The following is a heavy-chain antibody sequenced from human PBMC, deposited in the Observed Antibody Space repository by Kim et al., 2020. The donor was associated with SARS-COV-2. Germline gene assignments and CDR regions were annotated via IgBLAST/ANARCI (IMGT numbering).Heavy chain of an antibody. V-gene: IGHV3-49*01. D-gene: IGHD4-17*01. Sequence: TESMKGRFTISRDDSKSIAYLQMNSLKTEDTAVYYCTKTTIYYYYYGMDVWGQGTTVTVSS. CDR3: TKTTIYYYYYGMDV. J-gene: IGHJ6*02.